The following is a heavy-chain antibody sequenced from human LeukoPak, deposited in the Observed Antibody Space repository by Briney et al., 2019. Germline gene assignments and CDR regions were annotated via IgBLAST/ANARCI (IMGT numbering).Heavy chain of an antibody. J-gene: IGHJ4*02. CDR2: IKQDGSEK. D-gene: IGHD3-22*01. Sequence: GGSLRLSCAASGFTFSSYSMNWVRQAPGKGLEWVANIKQDGSEKYYVDSVKGRFTISRDNAKNSLYLQMNSLRAEDTAVYYCARTGYDSSGNYYIVDYWGQGTLVTVSS. CDR1: GFTFSSYS. CDR3: ARTGYDSSGNYYIVDY. V-gene: IGHV3-7*01.